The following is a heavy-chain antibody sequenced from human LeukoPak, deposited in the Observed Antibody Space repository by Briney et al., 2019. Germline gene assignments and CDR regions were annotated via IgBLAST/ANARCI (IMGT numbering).Heavy chain of an antibody. V-gene: IGHV3-49*04. CDR3: TREIRYFDWFQADY. Sequence: GGSLRLSCAVSGFTVSNAWMSWVRQAPGKGLEWVGFIRSKAYGGTAEYAASVEGRFTISRDDSKSVAYLQMDSLKTEDTAVYYCTREIRYFDWFQADYWGQGTLVTVSS. D-gene: IGHD3-9*01. CDR2: IRSKAYGGTA. CDR1: GFTVSNAW. J-gene: IGHJ4*02.